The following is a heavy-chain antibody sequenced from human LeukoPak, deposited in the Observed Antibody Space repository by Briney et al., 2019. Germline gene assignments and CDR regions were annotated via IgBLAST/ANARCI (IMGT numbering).Heavy chain of an antibody. V-gene: IGHV3-21*01. D-gene: IGHD3-22*01. CDR1: GFTFSSYS. CDR3: ARDSQYYYDSSGYYYYYGMDV. Sequence: GGSLRLSCAASGFTFSSYSMNWVRQAPGKGLEWVSSISSSSSYIYYADSVKGRFTISRDNAKNSLYLQMNSLRAEDTAVYYCARDSQYYYDSSGYYYYYGMDVWGQGTTVTVSS. J-gene: IGHJ6*02. CDR2: ISSSSSYI.